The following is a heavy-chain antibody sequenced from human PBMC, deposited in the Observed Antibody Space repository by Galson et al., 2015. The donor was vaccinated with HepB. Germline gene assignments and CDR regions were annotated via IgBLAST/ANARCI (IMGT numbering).Heavy chain of an antibody. J-gene: IGHJ4*02. D-gene: IGHD4-23*01. CDR1: GFTSRSSA. CDR2: ISSNGGST. Sequence: SIRSPCAASGFTSRSSAMLWVRRAPGKGLQYVSAISSNGGSTYYANSVKGRFTISRDNSKNTLYLQMGSQRAEDMAVYYCARDYGGNLIDYWGQGTLVTVSS. V-gene: IGHV3-64*01. CDR3: ARDYGGNLIDY.